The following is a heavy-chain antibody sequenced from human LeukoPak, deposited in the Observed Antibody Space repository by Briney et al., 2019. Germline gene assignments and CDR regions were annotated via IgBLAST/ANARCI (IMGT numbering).Heavy chain of an antibody. CDR3: AKDDAWLQYGD. CDR2: ISSSTLKI. V-gene: IGHV3-23*01. CDR1: GFTFSKYA. J-gene: IGHJ4*02. D-gene: IGHD5-24*01. Sequence: PGGSLRLSCAASGFTFSKYAMTWVRQAPGKGLEWVSAISSSTLKIYYADSVKGRFTISRDNSKNTLYLQMNSLRPEDTAVYYCAKDDAWLQYGDWGRGTLVTVSS.